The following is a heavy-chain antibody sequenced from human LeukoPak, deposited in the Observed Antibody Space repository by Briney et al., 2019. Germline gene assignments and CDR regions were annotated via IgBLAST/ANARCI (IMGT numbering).Heavy chain of an antibody. CDR1: GGSFSGYH. Sequence: PSETLSLTCAVYGGSFSGYHWSWIRQPPGKGLEWIGEINHSGSTNYNPSLKSRVTISVDTSKNQFSLKLSSVTAADTAVYYCARGRCYDFWSGYYTGCRWFDPWGQGTLVTVSS. V-gene: IGHV4-34*01. CDR2: INHSGST. CDR3: ARGRCYDFWSGYYTGCRWFDP. D-gene: IGHD3-3*01. J-gene: IGHJ5*02.